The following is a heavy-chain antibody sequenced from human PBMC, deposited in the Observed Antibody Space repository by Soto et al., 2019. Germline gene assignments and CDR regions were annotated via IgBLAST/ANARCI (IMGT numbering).Heavy chain of an antibody. CDR1: GGSFSGYY. CDR2: INHSGST. V-gene: IGHV4-34*01. D-gene: IGHD3-9*01. CDR3: ATSSGYYDILTGYYPLYY. J-gene: IGHJ4*02. Sequence: SETLSLTCAVYGGSFSGYYWSWIRQSPGKGLEWIGEINHSGSTNYNPSLKSRVTISVDTSKNQFSLKLSSVTAADTAVFYCATSSGYYDILTGYYPLYYWGQGTLVTVSS.